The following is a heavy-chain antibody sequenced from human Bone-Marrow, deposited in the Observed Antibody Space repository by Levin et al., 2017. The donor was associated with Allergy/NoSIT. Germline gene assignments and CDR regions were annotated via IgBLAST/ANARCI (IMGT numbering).Heavy chain of an antibody. V-gene: IGHV7-4-1*02. CDR1: GYTFSNYG. CDR3: ARTNHFDY. CDR2: INTDTGNS. J-gene: IGHJ4*02. D-gene: IGHD2-8*01. Sequence: GESLKISCKASGYTFSNYGINWVRQAPGQGLSNMGGINTDTGNSASAPGFTGRFVFSLDTSVSTAYLQISSLETDDTAVYYCARTNHFDYWGQGTQVTVSS.